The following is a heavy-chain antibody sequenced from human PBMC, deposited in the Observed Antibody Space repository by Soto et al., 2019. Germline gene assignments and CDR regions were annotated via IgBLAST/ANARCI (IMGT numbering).Heavy chain of an antibody. CDR1: GGSISSGGYS. CDR2: IYHSGST. J-gene: IGHJ4*02. V-gene: IGHV4-30-2*01. CDR3: ARAVKYDYDTSGSYYFPY. D-gene: IGHD3-22*01. Sequence: SETLSLTCAVSGGSISSGGYSWSWIRQPPGKGLEWIGYIYHSGSTYYNPSLKSRVTISVDRSKNQFSLKLSSVTAADTAVYYCARAVKYDYDTSGSYYFPYWGQGTLVTVSS.